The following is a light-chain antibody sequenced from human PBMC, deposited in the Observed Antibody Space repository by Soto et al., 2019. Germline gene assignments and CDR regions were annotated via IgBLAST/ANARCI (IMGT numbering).Light chain of an antibody. CDR1: QTVSSAY. V-gene: IGKV3-20*01. J-gene: IGKJ5*01. CDR3: QQFGSSPIT. Sequence: EIVLTQSPGTLSLSPGERSTLSFRTSQTVSSAYFAWYQQRPGQAPRLLFYDASTRATGIPDRFSCSGSGRDFTLTISRLEPEDSAVYYCQQFGSSPITFSQGTRLEIK. CDR2: DAS.